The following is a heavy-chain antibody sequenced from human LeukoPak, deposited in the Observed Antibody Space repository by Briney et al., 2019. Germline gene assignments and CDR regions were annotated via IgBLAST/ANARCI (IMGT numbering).Heavy chain of an antibody. J-gene: IGHJ6*02. CDR1: GGTFSSYA. D-gene: IGHD3-9*01. V-gene: IGHV1-69*04. Sequence: SVKVSCKASGGTFSSYAISWVRQAPGQGLEWMGRIIPILGIANYAQKFQGRVTITADKSTSTAYMELSSLRSEDTAVYYCASSYIGLRYFDWSSPYGMDVWAKGPRSPSP. CDR3: ASSYIGLRYFDWSSPYGMDV. CDR2: IIPILGIA.